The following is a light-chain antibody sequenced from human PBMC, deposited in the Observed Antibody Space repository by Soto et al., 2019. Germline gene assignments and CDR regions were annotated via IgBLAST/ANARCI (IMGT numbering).Light chain of an antibody. Sequence: QSVLTQPPSVSAAPRQTVTISCSGSNSNIGNNYVSWFQQLPGAAPKLLVFASDRRPSVIPDRFSGSKSGTSATLAISGLQTGDEADYFCATWDDTLRTVIFGGGTKLTVL. V-gene: IGLV1-51*01. CDR2: ASD. CDR3: ATWDDTLRTVI. CDR1: NSNIGNNY. J-gene: IGLJ2*01.